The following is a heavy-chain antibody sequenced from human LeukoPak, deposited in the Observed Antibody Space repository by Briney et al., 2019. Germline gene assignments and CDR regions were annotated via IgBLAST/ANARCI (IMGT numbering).Heavy chain of an antibody. CDR3: AKDISGGNSNYYYYMDV. D-gene: IGHD4-23*01. CDR1: GFTFSSYA. Sequence: EGSLRLSCAASGFTFSSYAMSWVRQAPGKGLEWVPAISGSGGSTYYADSVKGRFTISRDNSKNTLYLQMNSLRAEDTAVYYCAKDISGGNSNYYYYMDVWGKGTTVIVSS. V-gene: IGHV3-23*01. J-gene: IGHJ6*03. CDR2: ISGSGGST.